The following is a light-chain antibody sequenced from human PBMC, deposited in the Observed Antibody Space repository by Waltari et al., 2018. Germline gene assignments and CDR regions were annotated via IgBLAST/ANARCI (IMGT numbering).Light chain of an antibody. V-gene: IGKV3-11*01. CDR2: DAS. CDR3: QQRSNWWT. J-gene: IGKJ1*01. CDR1: QSVSSY. Sequence: EIVLTQSPATLSLSPGERATLSYRASQSVSSYLAWYQQNPGQAPRLLIYDASNRATGIPARFSGSGSGTDFTLTISSLEPEDFAVYYCQQRSNWWTFGQGTKVEIK.